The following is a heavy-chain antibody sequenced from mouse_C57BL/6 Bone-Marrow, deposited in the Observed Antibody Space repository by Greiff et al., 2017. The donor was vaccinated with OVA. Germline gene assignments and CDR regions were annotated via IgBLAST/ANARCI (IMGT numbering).Heavy chain of an antibody. J-gene: IGHJ3*01. Sequence: QVQLQQPGAELVMPGASVKLSCKASGYTFTSYWMHWVKQRPGQGLEWIGEIDPSDSYTNYNQKFKGKSTLTVDKSSSTAYMQLSSLTSEDSAVYYGASNPDYYGSSYGGFAYWGQGTLVTVAA. CDR2: IDPSDSYT. CDR1: GYTFTSYW. V-gene: IGHV1-69*01. D-gene: IGHD1-1*01. CDR3: ASNPDYYGSSYGGFAY.